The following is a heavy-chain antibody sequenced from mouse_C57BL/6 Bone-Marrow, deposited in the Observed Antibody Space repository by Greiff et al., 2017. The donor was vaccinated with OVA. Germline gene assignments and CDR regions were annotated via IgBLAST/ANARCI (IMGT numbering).Heavy chain of an antibody. CDR2: INPYNGGT. D-gene: IGHD2-4*01. CDR1: GYTFTDYY. CDR3: ADYDYDGVFDY. Sequence: VQLQQSGPVLVKPGASVTMSCKASGYTFTDYYMNWVKQSPGKSLEWIGVINPYNGGTSYNQKFKGKATLTVDKSSSTAYMVLNSLTSEDSAVYYCADYDYDGVFDYWGQGTTLTVSS. V-gene: IGHV1-19*01. J-gene: IGHJ2*01.